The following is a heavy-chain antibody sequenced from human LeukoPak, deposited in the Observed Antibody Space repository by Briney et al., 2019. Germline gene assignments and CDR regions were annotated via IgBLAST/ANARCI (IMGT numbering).Heavy chain of an antibody. V-gene: IGHV4-34*01. Sequence: SETLSLTCAVYGGSFSGYYWSWIRQPPGKGLEWIGEINHSGSTNYNPSLKSRVTISVDTSKNQFSLKLSSVTAEDTAVYYCVRGVADSYGQFDNWGQGTLVTVSS. CDR1: GGSFSGYY. CDR3: VRGVADSYGQFDN. CDR2: INHSGST. D-gene: IGHD3-10*01. J-gene: IGHJ4*02.